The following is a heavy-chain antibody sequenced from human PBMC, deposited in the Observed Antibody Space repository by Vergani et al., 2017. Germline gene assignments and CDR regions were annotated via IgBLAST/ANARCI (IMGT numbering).Heavy chain of an antibody. J-gene: IGHJ3*02. V-gene: IGHV3-9*01. CDR2: ISWNSGSI. CDR3: ARDRGGYSGYAPNGPFDI. D-gene: IGHD5-12*01. Sequence: EVQLVESGGGLVQPGRSLRLSCAASGFTFDDYAMHWVRQAPGKGLEWVSGISWNSGSIGYADSVKGRFTISRDNAKNSLYLQMNSLRAEDTAVYYCARDRGGYSGYAPNGPFDIWGQGTMVTVSS. CDR1: GFTFDDYA.